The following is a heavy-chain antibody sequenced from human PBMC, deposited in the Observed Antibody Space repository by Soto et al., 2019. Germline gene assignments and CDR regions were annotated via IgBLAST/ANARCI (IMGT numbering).Heavy chain of an antibody. D-gene: IGHD3-3*01. CDR1: GYTFTSYY. CDR2: IIPILGIA. CDR3: ARDRNDFWSGYL. V-gene: IGHV1-69*04. J-gene: IGHJ4*01. Sequence: VASVKVSCKASGYTFTSYYMHWVRQAPGQGLEWMGRIIPILGIANYAQKFQGGVTITADKSTSTAYMELSSLRSEDTAVYYCARDRNDFWSGYLWGQGTLVTVSS.